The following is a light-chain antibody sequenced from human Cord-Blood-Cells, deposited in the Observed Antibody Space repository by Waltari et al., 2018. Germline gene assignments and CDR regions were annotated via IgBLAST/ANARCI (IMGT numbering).Light chain of an antibody. J-gene: IGLJ3*02. CDR2: QDS. V-gene: IGLV3-1*01. CDR3: QAWDSSTWV. Sequence: SYELTQPPSVSVSPGQTASITCSGDKLGDKYACWYQQKPGQSPVLVIYQDSKRPSGISERCSGANAGNTATLANGGTEARDEADYYWQAWDSSTWVFGGGTKLTVL. CDR1: KLGDKY.